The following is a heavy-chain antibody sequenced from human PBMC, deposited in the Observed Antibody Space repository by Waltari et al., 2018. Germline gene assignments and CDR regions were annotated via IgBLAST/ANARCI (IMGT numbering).Heavy chain of an antibody. V-gene: IGHV4-59*01. J-gene: IGHJ4*02. CDR3: ARGAPPGY. CDR2: IYYSGST. Sequence: QVQLQESGPGLVKPSETLSLTCTVSGGSISSSYWSWIRQPPGKGLEWIGYIYYSGSTNYNPSLKSRVTISVDTSKNQFSLKLSSVTAADTAVYYCARGAPPGYWGQGTLVTVSS. CDR1: GGSISSSY.